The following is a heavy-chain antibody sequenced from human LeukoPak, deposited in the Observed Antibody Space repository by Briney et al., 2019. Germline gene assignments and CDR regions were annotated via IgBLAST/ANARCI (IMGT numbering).Heavy chain of an antibody. CDR1: GFTFSSYE. Sequence: PRGSLRFSCAASGFTFSSYEMNWVRHAPGKGLEWVSYISSSGSTIYYADSVKGRFTISRDNAKNSLYLQMNSLRAEDTAVYYCARVSIAARRGAFDIWGQGTMVTVSS. CDR2: ISSSGSTI. V-gene: IGHV3-48*03. CDR3: ARVSIAARRGAFDI. J-gene: IGHJ3*02. D-gene: IGHD6-6*01.